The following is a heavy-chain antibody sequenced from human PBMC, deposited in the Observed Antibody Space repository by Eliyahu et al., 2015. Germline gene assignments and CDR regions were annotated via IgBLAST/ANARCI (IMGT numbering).Heavy chain of an antibody. CDR1: GGTFSSYA. CDR2: IIPILGIA. CDR3: ARAPSVTMIVGGGVYAFDI. D-gene: IGHD3-22*01. J-gene: IGHJ3*02. Sequence: QVQLVQSGAEVKKPGSSVKVSCKASGGTFSSYAXSWVRQAPGQGLEWMGRIIPILGIANYAQKFQGRVTITADKSTSTAYMELSSLRSEDTAVYYCARAPSVTMIVGGGVYAFDIWGQGTMVTVSS. V-gene: IGHV1-69*09.